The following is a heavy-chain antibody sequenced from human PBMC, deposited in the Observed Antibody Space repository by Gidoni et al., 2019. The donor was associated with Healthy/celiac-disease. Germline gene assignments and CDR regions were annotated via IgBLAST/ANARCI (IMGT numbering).Heavy chain of an antibody. CDR3: ARGGGKITIFGVVIANWFDP. D-gene: IGHD3-3*01. Sequence: QVPLHPWGAGLLKLSETLSLTCAVDGGSFSGYSWSCIRQPPGKGLEWIGEINHSGSTNYNPSLKSQVTISVDTSKNQFSLKRSAVTAADTAVYYCARGGGKITIFGVVIANWFDPWGQGTLVTVSS. V-gene: IGHV4-34*01. J-gene: IGHJ5*02. CDR1: GGSFSGYS. CDR2: INHSGST.